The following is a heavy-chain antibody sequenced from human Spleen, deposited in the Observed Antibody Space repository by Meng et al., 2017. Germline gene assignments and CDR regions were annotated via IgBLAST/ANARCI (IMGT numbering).Heavy chain of an antibody. V-gene: IGHV2-5*01. CDR3: AHRGYTYGDLS. CDR2: IYWNDEK. J-gene: IGHJ1*01. D-gene: IGHD5-18*01. Sequence: PTLVKPTQTLTLTCTFSGFSLTTSGVGVGWIRQPPGKALEWLAVIYWNDEKRYRPSLKSRLSITKDTSKNQVVLTMTNMDPADTATYYCAHRGYTYGDLSWGQGTLVTVSS. CDR1: GFSLTTSGVG.